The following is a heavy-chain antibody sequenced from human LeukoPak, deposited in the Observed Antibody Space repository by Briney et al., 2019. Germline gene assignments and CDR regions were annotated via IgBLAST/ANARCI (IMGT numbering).Heavy chain of an antibody. CDR1: GFTFSSYS. CDR2: ISSSSSYI. D-gene: IGHD4-23*01. Sequence: GGSLRLSCAASGFTFSSYSMNWVRQAPGKGLEWVSSISSSSSYIYYADSVKGRFTISRDNAKNSLYLQMNSLRAEDTAVYYCARGGNSYAFDTWGQGTMVTVSS. J-gene: IGHJ3*02. CDR3: ARGGNSYAFDT. V-gene: IGHV3-21*01.